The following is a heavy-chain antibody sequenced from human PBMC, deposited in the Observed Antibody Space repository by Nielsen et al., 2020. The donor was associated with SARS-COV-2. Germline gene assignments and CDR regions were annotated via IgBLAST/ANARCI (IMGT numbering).Heavy chain of an antibody. D-gene: IGHD5-24*01. J-gene: IGHJ4*02. Sequence: GGSLRLSCAASGFTFSSYAMHWVRQAPGKGLEYVSAISSNGGSTYYANSVKGRFTISRDNSKNTLYLQMGSLRAEDAAVYYCARDGYNTPYWGQGTLVTVSS. CDR1: GFTFSSYA. V-gene: IGHV3-64*01. CDR3: ARDGYNTPY. CDR2: ISSNGGST.